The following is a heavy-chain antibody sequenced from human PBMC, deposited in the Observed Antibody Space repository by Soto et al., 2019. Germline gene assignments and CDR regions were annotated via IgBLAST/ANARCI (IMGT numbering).Heavy chain of an antibody. CDR3: ASLSSSKITVAGSSDAFDI. D-gene: IGHD6-19*01. Sequence: QVQLQQWGAGLLKPSETLSLTCAVYGGSFSGYYWSWIRQPPGKGLEWIGEINHSGSTNYNPSLKSRVTISVDTSKNQFSLKLSSVTAADTAVYYCASLSSSKITVAGSSDAFDIWGQGTMVTVSS. CDR1: GGSFSGYY. J-gene: IGHJ3*02. V-gene: IGHV4-34*01. CDR2: INHSGST.